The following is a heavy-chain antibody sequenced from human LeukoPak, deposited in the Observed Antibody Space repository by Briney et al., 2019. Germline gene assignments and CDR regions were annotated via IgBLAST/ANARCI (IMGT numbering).Heavy chain of an antibody. D-gene: IGHD3-10*01. CDR2: INPNSGGT. CDR3: ARERTYYYGSGSYYYFDY. J-gene: IGHJ4*02. V-gene: IGHV1-2*02. Sequence: ASVKVSCKASGYTFTGYYMHWVRQAPGQGLEWMGWINPNSGGTNYAQKFQGRVTMTRDTSISTAYMELSRLRSDDTAVYYCARERTYYYGSGSYYYFDYWGQGTLVTVSS. CDR1: GYTFTGYY.